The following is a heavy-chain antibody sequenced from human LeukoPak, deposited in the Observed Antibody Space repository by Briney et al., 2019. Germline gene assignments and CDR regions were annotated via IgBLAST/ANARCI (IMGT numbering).Heavy chain of an antibody. CDR2: FYFSGTV. J-gene: IGHJ6*02. D-gene: IGHD1-26*01. V-gene: IGHV4-59*08. CDR1: GGSFSGYY. CDR3: ARLWGTGRIKDV. Sequence: SETLSLTCAVYGGSFSGYYWSWIRQPPGKGLEWIGYFYFSGTVNYNPSLKSRVIISVDTSKNQVSLKMTSVTAADTALYYCARLWGTGRIKDVWGQGTTVTVSS.